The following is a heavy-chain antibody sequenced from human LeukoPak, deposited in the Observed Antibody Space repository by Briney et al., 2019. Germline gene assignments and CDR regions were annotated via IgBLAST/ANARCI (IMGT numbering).Heavy chain of an antibody. CDR3: AKESLPHRGYYFDS. J-gene: IGHJ4*02. V-gene: IGHV3-23*01. D-gene: IGHD3-22*01. CDR2: ISEDGGAR. CDR1: GFTFSAYA. Sequence: GGSLRLSCAASGFTFSAYAMSWVRQAPGKGLEWVSAISEDGGARLYADSVKGRFTVSRDNSENTVSLQVNSLRAGDTAVYFCAKESLPHRGYYFDSWGRGTLITVSS.